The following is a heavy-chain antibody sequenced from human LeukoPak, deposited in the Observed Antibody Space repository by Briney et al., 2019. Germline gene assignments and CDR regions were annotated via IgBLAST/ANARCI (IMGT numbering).Heavy chain of an antibody. V-gene: IGHV4-34*01. J-gene: IGHJ5*02. D-gene: IGHD3-3*01. CDR1: GGSFSGYY. Sequence: SETLSLTCAVYGGSFSGYYWSWIRQPPGKGLEWIGEINHSGSTNYNPSLKSRVTISVDTSKNQFSLKLSSVTAADTAVYYCARGVGYGSTYYDFWSGYYHPSRNNWFDPWGQGTLVTVSS. CDR3: ARGVGYGSTYYDFWSGYYHPSRNNWFDP. CDR2: INHSGST.